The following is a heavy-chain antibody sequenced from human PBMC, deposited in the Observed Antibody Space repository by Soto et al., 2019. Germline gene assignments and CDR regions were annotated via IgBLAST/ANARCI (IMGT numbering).Heavy chain of an antibody. J-gene: IGHJ3*02. CDR1: GFTFSSYA. D-gene: IGHD3-3*01. CDR2: ISGSGGST. CDR3: AKFPLVLRFLEFPPYDAFDI. V-gene: IGHV3-23*01. Sequence: PGGSLRLSCAASGFTFSSYAMSWVRQAPGKGLEWVSAISGSGGSTYYADSVKGRFTIPRDNSKNTLYLQMNSLRAEDTAVYYCAKFPLVLRFLEFPPYDAFDIWGQGTMVTVSS.